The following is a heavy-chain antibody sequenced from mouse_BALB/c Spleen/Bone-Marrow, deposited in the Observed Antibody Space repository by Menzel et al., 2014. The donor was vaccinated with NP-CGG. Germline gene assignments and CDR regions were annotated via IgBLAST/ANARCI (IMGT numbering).Heavy chain of an antibody. Sequence: QVQLKELGPGLVAPSQNLSITCTVSGFSLTNYGVHWIRQPPGKGLEWLGIIWAGGSTNYNSALMSRLSISKDNSKSQVFFKMNSLQTDDTAIYYCATYDYDGRFDYWGQGTTLTVSS. J-gene: IGHJ2*01. V-gene: IGHV2-9*02. CDR1: GFSLTNYG. CDR2: IWAGGST. CDR3: ATYDYDGRFDY. D-gene: IGHD2-4*01.